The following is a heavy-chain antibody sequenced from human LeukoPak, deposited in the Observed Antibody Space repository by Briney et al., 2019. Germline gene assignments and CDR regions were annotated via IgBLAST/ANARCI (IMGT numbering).Heavy chain of an antibody. CDR3: ARGVGIVVVTAIQGWFDP. J-gene: IGHJ5*02. D-gene: IGHD2-21*02. CDR2: ISAYNGNT. CDR1: GYTFTSYG. Sequence: ASVKVSCKASGYTFTSYGISWVRQAPGQGLEWMGWISAYNGNTNYAQKLQGRVTMTTDTSTSTAYMELRSLRSDDTAVYYCARGVGIVVVTAIQGWFDPWGQGTLVTVSS. V-gene: IGHV1-18*01.